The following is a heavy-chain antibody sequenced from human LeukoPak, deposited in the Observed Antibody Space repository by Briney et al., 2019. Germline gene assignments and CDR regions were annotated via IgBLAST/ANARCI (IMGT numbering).Heavy chain of an antibody. CDR3: AKAHDSAAGVDY. Sequence: PGGSLRLSCAASGSTFSSSAMSWVRQAPGKGLEWVSAISNNGGYTYYADSVQGRFTISRDNSKNTLYLQMNSLRAEDTAVYYCAKAHDSAAGVDYWGQGTLVTVSS. D-gene: IGHD6-13*01. CDR2: ISNNGGYT. J-gene: IGHJ4*02. CDR1: GSTFSSSA. V-gene: IGHV3-23*01.